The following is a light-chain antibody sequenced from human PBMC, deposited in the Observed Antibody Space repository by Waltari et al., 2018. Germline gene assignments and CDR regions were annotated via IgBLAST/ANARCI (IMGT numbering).Light chain of an antibody. CDR3: SSYTSSSTLNWV. Sequence: QSALTQPASGSGSPGQLITISCTGTSSDGGGYHYFSWYQQHPGKAPKLMIYDVSNRPSGVSNRFSGSKSGNTASLTISGLQAEDEADYYCSSYTSSSTLNWVFGGGTKLTVL. J-gene: IGLJ3*02. V-gene: IGLV2-14*03. CDR2: DVS. CDR1: SSDGGGYHY.